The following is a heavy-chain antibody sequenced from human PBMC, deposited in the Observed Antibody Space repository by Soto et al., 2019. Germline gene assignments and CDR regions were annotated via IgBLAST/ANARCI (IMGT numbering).Heavy chain of an antibody. V-gene: IGHV3-23*01. CDR3: AKDLKVTTWGYFDS. CDR1: GFTFSSYA. CDR2: INAAGNT. Sequence: GGSLRLSCAASGFTFSSYAMSWVRQAPGKGLEWVSAINAAGNTYYADSVKGRFTISRDISENTLYLQMNSLRAEDTAIYYCAKDLKVTTWGYFDSWGQGTLVTVSS. J-gene: IGHJ4*02. D-gene: IGHD4-17*01.